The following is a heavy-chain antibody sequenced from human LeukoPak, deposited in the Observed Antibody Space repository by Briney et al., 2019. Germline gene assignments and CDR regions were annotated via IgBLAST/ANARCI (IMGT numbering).Heavy chain of an antibody. D-gene: IGHD3-22*01. Sequence: GGSLRLSCAASGFTFSSYSMNWVRQAPGKGLEWVSSISSSSSYIYYADSVKGRFTISRDNAKNSLYLQMNSLRAEDTAVYYCARVAYDSSGYYYVWRLEYYYYYMDVWGKGTTVTISS. CDR2: ISSSSSYI. CDR1: GFTFSSYS. CDR3: ARVAYDSSGYYYVWRLEYYYYYMDV. J-gene: IGHJ6*03. V-gene: IGHV3-21*01.